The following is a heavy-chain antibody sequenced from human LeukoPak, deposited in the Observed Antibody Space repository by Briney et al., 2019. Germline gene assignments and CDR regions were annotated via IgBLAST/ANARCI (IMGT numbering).Heavy chain of an antibody. J-gene: IGHJ5*02. V-gene: IGHV4-39*07. Sequence: SETLSLTCTVSGGSISSANYYWGWIRQPPGKGLEWIGSVYNSGSTYYNPSLKSRVIVSVAMSQNQFSLRLTSVTAADTAVYYCARDTGQYAPGTPGFTRFDPWGQGALVTVSS. D-gene: IGHD3-10*01. CDR2: VYNSGST. CDR1: GGSISSANYY. CDR3: ARDTGQYAPGTPGFTRFDP.